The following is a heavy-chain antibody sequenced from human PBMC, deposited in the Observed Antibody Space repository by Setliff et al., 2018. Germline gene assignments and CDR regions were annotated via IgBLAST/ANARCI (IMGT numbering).Heavy chain of an antibody. CDR2: INQDGSGK. V-gene: IGHV3-7*03. CDR1: GFTFSSFW. J-gene: IGHJ4*02. CDR3: AKPQVELRWGFES. D-gene: IGHD1-7*01. Sequence: GGSLRLSCAASGFTFSSFWMSWVRQSPGKGLEWVANINQDGSGKYYVDSVKGRFTIFRDGSKNTLFLHMTSLRAEDTAVYYCAKPQVELRWGFESWGQGTPVTVSS.